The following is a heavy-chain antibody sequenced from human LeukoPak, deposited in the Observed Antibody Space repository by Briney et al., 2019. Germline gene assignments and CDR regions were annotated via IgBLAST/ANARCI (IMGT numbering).Heavy chain of an antibody. D-gene: IGHD2-2*01. Sequence: SETLSITCAVYGGSFSGHYWSCIRQPPGKGLEWIGEINHSGSTNYNPSLKSRVTISVDTSKNQFSLKLSSVTAADTAVYYCARKRIGYCSSTSCPRHWFDPWGQGTLVTVFS. J-gene: IGHJ5*02. CDR2: INHSGST. CDR1: GGSFSGHY. CDR3: ARKRIGYCSSTSCPRHWFDP. V-gene: IGHV4-34*01.